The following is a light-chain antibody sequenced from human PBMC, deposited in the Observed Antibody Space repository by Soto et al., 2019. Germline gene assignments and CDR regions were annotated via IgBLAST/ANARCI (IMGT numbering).Light chain of an antibody. CDR3: QQYGSSGT. CDR2: GAS. CDR1: QSVSNNY. Sequence: IVLTHSPGTLSLSPGERATLSCRASQSVSNNYLAWYQQKPGQSPRLLIYGASNRATGIPDRFSGSGSGTDFTLTISRLEPEDFAVYYCQQYGSSGTFGQGTKVDTK. J-gene: IGKJ1*01. V-gene: IGKV3-20*01.